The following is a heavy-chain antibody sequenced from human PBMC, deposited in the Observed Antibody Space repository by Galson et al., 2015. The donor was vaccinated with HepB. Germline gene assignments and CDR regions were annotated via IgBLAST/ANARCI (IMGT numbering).Heavy chain of an antibody. D-gene: IGHD5-12*01. CDR3: ARHPDIVATAGVFYFDN. J-gene: IGHJ4*02. CDR1: GFSFSDYY. V-gene: IGHV3-11*06. Sequence: SLRLSCAASGFSFSDYYMSWIRQAPGKGLEWISYISISSSYRNYVDSVKGRFTISRDNAKSALFLQMNSLRVEDTAVYFCARHPDIVATAGVFYFDNWGQGTLVTVSS. CDR2: ISISSSYR.